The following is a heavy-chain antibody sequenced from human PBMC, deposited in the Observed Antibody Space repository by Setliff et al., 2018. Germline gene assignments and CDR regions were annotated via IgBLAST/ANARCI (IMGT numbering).Heavy chain of an antibody. CDR1: GDSISSGDYF. CDR2: IYHSGSA. CDR3: AREVGTSTSSDAFDV. J-gene: IGHJ3*01. Sequence: SETLSLTCTVSGDSISSGDYFWSWIRQPPGKGLECIAYIYHSGSAYYNPSLKSRVTMSVDTSKNQFSLHLTSVTAADTAVYYCAREVGTSTSSDAFDVWGQGMMVTVSS. V-gene: IGHV4-30-4*08. D-gene: IGHD1-26*01.